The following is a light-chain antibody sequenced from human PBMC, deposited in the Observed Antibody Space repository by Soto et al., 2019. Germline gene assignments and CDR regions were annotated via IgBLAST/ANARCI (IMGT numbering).Light chain of an antibody. V-gene: IGKV3-20*01. CDR3: LQYGSSPLT. Sequence: EIVLTQSPGTLSLSPGERATLSFRSSQSVSSSYLAWYQQKPGQAPRLLIYGASSRATGIPDRFSGSGSGTDFTLTISRLESEDVAVYYCLQYGSSPLTFGGGTRLEIK. CDR2: GAS. J-gene: IGKJ5*01. CDR1: QSVSSSY.